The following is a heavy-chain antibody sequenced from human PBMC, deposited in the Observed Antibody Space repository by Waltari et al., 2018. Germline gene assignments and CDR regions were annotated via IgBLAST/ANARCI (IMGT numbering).Heavy chain of an antibody. V-gene: IGHV1-8*01. J-gene: IGHJ6*02. CDR3: AREVVPAANKNYYYYGMDV. CDR1: GYTFTSYD. D-gene: IGHD2-2*01. Sequence: QVQLVQSGAEVKKPGASVKVSCKASGYTFTSYDINWVRQATGQGLEWMGWMNPNSGNTGYAQKFQGRGTMTRNTSISTAYMELSSLRSEDTAVYYCAREVVPAANKNYYYYGMDVWGQGTTVTVSS. CDR2: MNPNSGNT.